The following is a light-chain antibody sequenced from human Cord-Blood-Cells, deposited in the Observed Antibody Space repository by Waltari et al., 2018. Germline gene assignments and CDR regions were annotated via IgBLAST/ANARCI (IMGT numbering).Light chain of an antibody. Sequence: QSALTQPCSVSGSPGQSRTISSTGTSSDVVGFDYVSWYQQHPGKAPKLMIYDVSKRPSGVPDRFSGSKSGNAASLTISGLQAEDEADYYCCSYAGSYTLVFGGGTKLTVL. J-gene: IGLJ3*02. CDR3: CSYAGSYTLV. CDR1: SSDVVGFDY. CDR2: DVS. V-gene: IGLV2-11*01.